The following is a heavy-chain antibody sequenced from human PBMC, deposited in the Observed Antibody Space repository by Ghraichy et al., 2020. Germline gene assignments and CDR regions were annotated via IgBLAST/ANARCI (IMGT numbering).Heavy chain of an antibody. V-gene: IGHV3-7*01. CDR1: GFTFSSYL. Sequence: GESLNISCAASGFTFSSYLMSWVRQAPGKGLEWVANIKQDGSEKYYVDSVKGRFTISRDNAKNSLYLQMNSLRAEDTAVYYCARDLGFTPGVDTAMEFDYWGQGTLVTVSS. J-gene: IGHJ4*02. CDR3: ARDLGFTPGVDTAMEFDY. CDR2: IKQDGSEK. D-gene: IGHD5-18*01.